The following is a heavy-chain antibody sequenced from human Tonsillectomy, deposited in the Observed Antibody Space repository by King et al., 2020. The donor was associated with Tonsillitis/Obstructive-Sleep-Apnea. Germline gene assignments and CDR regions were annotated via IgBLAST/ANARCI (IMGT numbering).Heavy chain of an antibody. CDR1: GFTFSSYS. J-gene: IGHJ4*02. V-gene: IGHV3-48*02. CDR3: ARLRYCSRASCYEGFDY. Sequence: VQLVESGGGLVQPGGSLRLSCAASGFTFSSYSMNWVRQAPGKGLEWVSYISSSNNTVYYADSVKGRFTISRDNAKNSLYRQMNSLRDEDTAVYYCARLRYCSRASCYEGFDYWGQGTLVTVSS. CDR2: ISSSNNTV. D-gene: IGHD2-2*01.